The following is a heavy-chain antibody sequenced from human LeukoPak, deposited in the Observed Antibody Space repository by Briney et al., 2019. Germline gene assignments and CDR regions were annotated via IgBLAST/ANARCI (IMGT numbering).Heavy chain of an antibody. CDR3: ARHPKKYYYDSSGYDKEFDY. V-gene: IGHV3-21*01. J-gene: IGHJ4*02. CDR1: GFTFSSYS. Sequence: GGSLRLSCAASGFTFSSYSMNWVRQAPGKGLEWVSSISSSSSYIYYADSVKGRFTISRDNAKNSLYLQMNSLRAEDTAVYYCARHPKKYYYDSSGYDKEFDYWGQGTLVTVSS. D-gene: IGHD3-22*01. CDR2: ISSSSSYI.